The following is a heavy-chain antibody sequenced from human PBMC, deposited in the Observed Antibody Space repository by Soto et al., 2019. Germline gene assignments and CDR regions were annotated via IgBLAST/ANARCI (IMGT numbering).Heavy chain of an antibody. J-gene: IGHJ5*02. CDR1: GYTFTSYD. CDR3: ARGVKYGAYSRWFDP. Sequence: QVQLVQSGAEVKKPGASVKVSCKASGYTFTSYDINWVRQATGQGLEYLGWMNPNSGSTGYVQKFQGRVTMTWDSSITTAYMELSSLRSEDTAVYFCARGVKYGAYSRWFDPWGQGTLVTVSS. D-gene: IGHD4-17*01. CDR2: MNPNSGST. V-gene: IGHV1-8*01.